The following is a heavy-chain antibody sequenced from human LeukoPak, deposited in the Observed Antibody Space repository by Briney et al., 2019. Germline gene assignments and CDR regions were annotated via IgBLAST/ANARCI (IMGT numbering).Heavy chain of an antibody. CDR1: RGTFNRYA. Sequence: SVKVSCKASRGTFNRYAISWVRQAPGQGLEWMGGIIPIFGTANYAQKFQGRVTITADESTSTAYMKLSSLRSEDTAVYYCARVDTYCGGDCYDPTDFDYWGQGTLVTVSS. CDR3: ARVDTYCGGDCYDPTDFDY. CDR2: IIPIFGTA. J-gene: IGHJ4*02. D-gene: IGHD2-21*01. V-gene: IGHV1-69*13.